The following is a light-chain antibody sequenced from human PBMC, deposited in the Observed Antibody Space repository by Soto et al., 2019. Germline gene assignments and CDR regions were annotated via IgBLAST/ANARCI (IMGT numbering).Light chain of an antibody. Sequence: QSALTQPASVSGFPGRSITISCPGTRSDVGGYNYVSWYQQHPGKAPKLMIYEVSNRPSGVSNRFSGAKSGNTASLTISGLQAEDEADYYCSSYTSSSTLVLFGGGTKLTVL. CDR3: SSYTSSSTLVL. V-gene: IGLV2-14*01. J-gene: IGLJ2*01. CDR2: EVS. CDR1: RSDVGGYNY.